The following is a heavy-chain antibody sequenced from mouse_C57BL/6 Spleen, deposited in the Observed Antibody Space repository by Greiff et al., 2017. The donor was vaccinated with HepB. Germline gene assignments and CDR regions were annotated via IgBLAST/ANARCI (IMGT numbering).Heavy chain of an antibody. Sequence: QVQLQQPGAELVRPGSSVKLSCKASVYTFTSYWMDWVKQRPGQGLEWIGNIYPSDSETHYNQKFKDKATLTVDKSSSTAYMQLSSLTSEDSAVYYCARSSMVTTRSWFAYWGQGTLVTVSA. J-gene: IGHJ3*01. D-gene: IGHD2-2*01. CDR2: IYPSDSET. V-gene: IGHV1-61*01. CDR3: ARSSMVTTRSWFAY. CDR1: VYTFTSYW.